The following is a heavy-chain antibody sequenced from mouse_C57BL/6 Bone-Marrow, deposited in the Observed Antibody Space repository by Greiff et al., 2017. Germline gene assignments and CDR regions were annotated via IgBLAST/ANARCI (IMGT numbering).Heavy chain of an antibody. J-gene: IGHJ2*01. CDR3: ARSHLLLPDY. D-gene: IGHD1-1*01. V-gene: IGHV1-76*01. Sequence: VQLQQSGAELVRPGASVKLSCKASGYTFTAYYINWVKQRPGQGLEWIARIYPGSGNTYYNEKFKGKATLTAEKSSSTAYMQLSSLTSEDSAVYFCARSHLLLPDYWGQGTTLTVSS. CDR1: GYTFTAYY. CDR2: IYPGSGNT.